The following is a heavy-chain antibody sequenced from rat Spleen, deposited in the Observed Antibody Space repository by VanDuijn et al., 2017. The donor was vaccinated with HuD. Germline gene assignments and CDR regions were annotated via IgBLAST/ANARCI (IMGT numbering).Heavy chain of an antibody. CDR3: ARDPSTTVALDY. D-gene: IGHD1-1*01. V-gene: IGHV5S13*01. CDR2: ISSGGGYT. Sequence: EVQLVESGCGVVQPGRSLKLSCAASGFTFSSYVMAWVRQDPTQGLEWVASISSGGGYTYYRDSVRGRFTISRDDAENTLYLQMDSLRSEDTATYYCARDPSTTVALDYWGQGVMVTVSS. J-gene: IGHJ2*01. CDR1: GFTFSSYV.